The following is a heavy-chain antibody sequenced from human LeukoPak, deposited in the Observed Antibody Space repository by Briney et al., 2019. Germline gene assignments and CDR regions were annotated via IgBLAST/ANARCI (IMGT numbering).Heavy chain of an antibody. J-gene: IGHJ4*02. D-gene: IGHD3-10*01. CDR1: GGSISSGDYY. Sequence: SQTLSLTCTVSGGSISSGDYYWSWIRQPPGKGLEWIGYIYYSGSTYYNPSLKSRVTISEDTSKNQFSLKLSSVTDADTAVYYCARELGSYYGSGSYYDYWGQGTLVTVSS. V-gene: IGHV4-30-4*01. CDR2: IYYSGST. CDR3: ARELGSYYGSGSYYDY.